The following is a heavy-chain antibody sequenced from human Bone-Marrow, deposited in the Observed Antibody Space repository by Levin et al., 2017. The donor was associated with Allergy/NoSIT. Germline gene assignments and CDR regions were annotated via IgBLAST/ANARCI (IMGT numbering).Heavy chain of an antibody. V-gene: IGHV3-30-3*01. CDR1: GFTFSSYF. J-gene: IGHJ3*02. CDR2: ISYDGNIG. CDR3: ARENYYESGVYAGAFDI. D-gene: IGHD3-10*01. Sequence: PGESLKISCAASGFTFSSYFLHWVRQAPGKGLEWLTFISYDGNIGYAASVRGRFTISRDNPRSTLYLQMSNLRPEDTAVYYCARENYYESGVYAGAFDIWGQGTMVIVSS.